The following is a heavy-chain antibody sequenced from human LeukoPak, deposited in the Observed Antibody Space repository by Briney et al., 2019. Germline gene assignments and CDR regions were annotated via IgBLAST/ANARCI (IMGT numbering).Heavy chain of an antibody. CDR1: GGSINGYY. Sequence: SETLSLTCTVSGGSINGYYWSWIRQPPGKGLEWIGYIYYTGSTSYNPSLKSRVTMSVDTSKKQFSLKLSSVTAADTAVYYCARHTPQSSSSGDAFDIWGQGTMVTVSS. D-gene: IGHD1-14*01. J-gene: IGHJ3*02. CDR2: IYYTGST. V-gene: IGHV4-59*08. CDR3: ARHTPQSSSSGDAFDI.